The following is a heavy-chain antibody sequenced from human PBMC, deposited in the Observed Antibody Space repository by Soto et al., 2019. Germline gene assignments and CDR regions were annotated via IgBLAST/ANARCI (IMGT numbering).Heavy chain of an antibody. CDR1: GGSISSSSYY. CDR2: IYYSGST. D-gene: IGHD2-2*01. V-gene: IGHV4-39*02. CDR3: ARDNPLGSTSC. Sequence: QLQLQESGPGLVKPSETLSLTCTVSGGSISSSSYYWGWIRQPPGKGLEWIGSIYYSGSTYYNPSLKSRVTISVDTSKNQFSLKLSSVTAADTAVYYCARDNPLGSTSCWGQGTLVTASS. J-gene: IGHJ4*02.